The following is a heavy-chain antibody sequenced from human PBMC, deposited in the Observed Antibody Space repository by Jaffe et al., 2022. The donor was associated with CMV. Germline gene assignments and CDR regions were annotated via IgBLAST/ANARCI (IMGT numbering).Heavy chain of an antibody. D-gene: IGHD6-19*01. CDR1: GFTFSSYD. V-gene: IGHV3-13*01. CDR3: ARGRYSSGIWYFDL. Sequence: EVQLVESGGGLVQPGGSLRLSCAASGFTFSSYDMHWVRQATGKGLEWVSAIGTAGDTYYPGSVKGRFTISRENAKNSLYLQMNSLRAGDTAVYYCARGRYSSGIWYFDLWGRGTLVTVSS. CDR2: IGTAGDT. J-gene: IGHJ2*01.